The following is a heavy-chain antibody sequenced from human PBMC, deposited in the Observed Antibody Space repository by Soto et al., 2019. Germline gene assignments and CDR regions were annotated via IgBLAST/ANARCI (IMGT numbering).Heavy chain of an antibody. J-gene: IGHJ4*02. Sequence: GSLRLSCAASGITFNSYAMSWVRQAPGKGLEWVSGINDSGGNTYYADSVKGRFTISRDNAKHTLYLQMNSLRAEDTAMYYCAKYFRPGYDNGWHHFAYWGQGILVTVSS. D-gene: IGHD6-19*01. CDR2: INDSGGNT. CDR3: AKYFRPGYDNGWHHFAY. V-gene: IGHV3-23*01. CDR1: GITFNSYA.